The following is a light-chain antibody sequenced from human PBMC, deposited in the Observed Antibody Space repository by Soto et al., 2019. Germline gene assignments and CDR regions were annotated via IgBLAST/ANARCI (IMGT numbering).Light chain of an antibody. CDR1: QAMSTY. V-gene: IGKV1-27*01. J-gene: IGKJ1*01. CDR2: AAS. Sequence: DIQMTQSPSSLSASVGDRVTITCRASQAMSTYLAWYQQKPGKVPNLLIYAASTLHSGVPSRFSGSGSGKDFTLTISSLQLEDVATYYCERYNSVPKPLGQGPKVELK. CDR3: ERYNSVPKP.